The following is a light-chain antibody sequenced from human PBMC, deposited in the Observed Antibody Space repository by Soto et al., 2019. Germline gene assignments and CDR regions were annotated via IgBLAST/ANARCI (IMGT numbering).Light chain of an antibody. CDR2: GAS. J-gene: IGKJ4*01. CDR1: QDVNIY. CDR3: QQYGNWPLT. Sequence: EILMTQSPATLSVSPGERATLSCRANQDVNIYLAWYQQKHGQAPRLLISGASTRATGIPARFSGSGSGTEFTLPISSLQSEDVAVYYCQQYGNWPLTFGGGTNVEIK. V-gene: IGKV3D-15*01.